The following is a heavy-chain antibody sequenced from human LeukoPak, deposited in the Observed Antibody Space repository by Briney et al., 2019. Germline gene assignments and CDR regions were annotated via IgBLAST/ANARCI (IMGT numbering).Heavy chain of an antibody. CDR1: RFTFSSYS. V-gene: IGHV3-21*01. Sequence: GGSLRLSCAASRFTFSSYSMNWVRQAPGKGLEWVSSISSSSSYIYYADSVKGRFTISRDNAKNSLYLQMNSLRAEDTAVYYCARDGVEFYNWFDSWGQGTLVTVSS. CDR3: ARDGVEFYNWFDS. D-gene: IGHD2-21*01. CDR2: ISSSSSYI. J-gene: IGHJ5*01.